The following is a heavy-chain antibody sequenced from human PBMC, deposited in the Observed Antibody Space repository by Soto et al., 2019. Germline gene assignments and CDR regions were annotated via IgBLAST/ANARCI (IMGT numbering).Heavy chain of an antibody. CDR3: ARGYCSGGSCYGGGFDY. J-gene: IGHJ4*02. D-gene: IGHD2-15*01. V-gene: IGHV3-7*01. CDR1: GFTFRSYW. CDR2: INQDGSDK. Sequence: EVQLVESGGGLVQPGESLRLSCVVSGFTFRSYWMSWVRQAPGKGLEWVANINQDGSDKYHVDSVKGRFTISRDNAENSLYLQMSSQGAEDTAVYYCARGYCSGGSCYGGGFDYWGQGTLVTVSS.